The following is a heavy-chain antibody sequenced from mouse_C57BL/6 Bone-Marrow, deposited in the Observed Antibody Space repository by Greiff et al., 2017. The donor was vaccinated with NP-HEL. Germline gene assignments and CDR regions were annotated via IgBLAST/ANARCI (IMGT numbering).Heavy chain of an antibody. CDR2: ISNGGGST. V-gene: IGHV5-12*01. CDR3: AGDSGYAMDY. Sequence: EVMLVESGGGLVQPGGSLKLSCAASGFTFSDYYMYWVRQTPEKRLEWVAYISNGGGSTYYPDTVKGRFTISRDNAKNTLYLQMSRLKSEDTAMYYCAGDSGYAMDYWGQGTSVTVSS. J-gene: IGHJ4*01. CDR1: GFTFSDYY.